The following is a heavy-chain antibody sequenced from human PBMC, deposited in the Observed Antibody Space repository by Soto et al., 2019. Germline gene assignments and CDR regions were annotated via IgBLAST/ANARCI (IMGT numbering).Heavy chain of an antibody. Sequence: GGSLRLSCAASGFTFSSYAMSWVRQAPGKGLEWVSAISGSGGSTYYADSVKGRFTISRDNSKNTLYLQMNSLRAEDTAVYYCAKDSRYYYDSSGYYQGPYYYYGMDVWGQGTTVTVSS. D-gene: IGHD3-22*01. V-gene: IGHV3-23*01. CDR2: ISGSGGST. CDR3: AKDSRYYYDSSGYYQGPYYYYGMDV. J-gene: IGHJ6*02. CDR1: GFTFSSYA.